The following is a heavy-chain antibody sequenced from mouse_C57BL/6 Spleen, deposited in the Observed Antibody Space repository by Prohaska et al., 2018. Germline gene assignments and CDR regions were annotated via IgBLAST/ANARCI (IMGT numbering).Heavy chain of an antibody. J-gene: IGHJ4*01. CDR1: GFTFSNFW. D-gene: IGHD1-1*01. V-gene: IGHV6-3*01. Sequence: EVKLEESGGGLVQPGGSMKLSCVASGFTFSNFWMNWVRQSPEKGLEWVAQIRLKSDNYATHYAESVKGRFTISRDDSKSSVYLQMNNLKAEDTGIYYCTGGYYGSSAMDYWGQGTSVTVSS. CDR2: IRLKSDNYAT. CDR3: TGGYYGSSAMDY.